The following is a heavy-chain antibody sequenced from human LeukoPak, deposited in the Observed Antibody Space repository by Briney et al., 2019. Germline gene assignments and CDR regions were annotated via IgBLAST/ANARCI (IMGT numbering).Heavy chain of an antibody. Sequence: GGSLRLSCAASGFTFSSYAMSWVRQAPGKGLEWVSAISGSGGSTYYADSVKGRFTISRDNSKNRLYLQMNSLRAEDTAVYYCAQAGITMVRGVPDYWGQGTLVTVSS. J-gene: IGHJ4*02. CDR3: AQAGITMVRGVPDY. CDR1: GFTFSSYA. D-gene: IGHD3-10*01. V-gene: IGHV3-23*01. CDR2: ISGSGGST.